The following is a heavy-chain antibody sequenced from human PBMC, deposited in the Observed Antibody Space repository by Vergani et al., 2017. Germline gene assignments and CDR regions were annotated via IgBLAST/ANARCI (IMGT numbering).Heavy chain of an antibody. CDR3: ARVYSNYVKYYYYYMDV. J-gene: IGHJ6*03. D-gene: IGHD4-11*01. CDR1: GGSFSGYY. CDR2: ISSSGSTI. Sequence: QVQLQQWGAGLLKPSETLSLTCAVYGGSFSGYYWSWIRQPPGKGLEWVSYISSSGSTIYYADSVKGRFTISRDNAKNSLYLQMNSLRAEDTAVYYCARVYSNYVKYYYYYMDVWGKGTTVTVSS. V-gene: IGHV3-11*04.